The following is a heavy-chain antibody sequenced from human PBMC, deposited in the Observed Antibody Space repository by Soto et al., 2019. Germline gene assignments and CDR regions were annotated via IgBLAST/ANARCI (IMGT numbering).Heavy chain of an antibody. CDR1: GYTFTTYG. J-gene: IGHJ4*02. CDR2: ISTYNGNT. Sequence: QVQLVQSGAEVKKPGASVKVSCKASGYTFTTYGMSWVRQAPGQGLDWMGWISTYNGNTKYAERLQDRVTMTTDTTTSTAYMELRSLTSDDTAVYYCARGPTDYYDNSGNYFLDYWGQGTLVTVSS. D-gene: IGHD3-22*01. CDR3: ARGPTDYYDNSGNYFLDY. V-gene: IGHV1-18*01.